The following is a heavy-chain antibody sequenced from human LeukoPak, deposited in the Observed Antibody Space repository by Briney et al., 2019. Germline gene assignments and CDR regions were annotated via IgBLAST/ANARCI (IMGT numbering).Heavy chain of an antibody. CDR1: GFTLSSYW. J-gene: IGHJ6*03. Sequence: GGSLRLSCAASGFTLSSYWMHWVRQAPGKGLEWVSGISWNSGSIAYADSVKGRFTISRDNGKNLLFLQMSSLRAADTALYYCAKGHCSSSSCFPNYYYYMDVWGKGTTVTVSS. D-gene: IGHD2-15*01. CDR2: ISWNSGSI. V-gene: IGHV3-9*01. CDR3: AKGHCSSSSCFPNYYYYMDV.